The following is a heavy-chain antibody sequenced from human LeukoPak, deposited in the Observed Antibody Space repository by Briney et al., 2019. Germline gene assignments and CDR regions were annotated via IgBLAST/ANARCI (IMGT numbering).Heavy chain of an antibody. V-gene: IGHV4-59*01. CDR3: AREAKMNYYDSSVNSDAFDI. CDR1: GGSISSYY. CDR2: IYYGGST. Sequence: SETLSLTCTVSGGSISSYYWSWIRQPPGKGLEWIGYIYYGGSTNYNPSLKSRVTISVDTSKNQFSLKLSSVTAADTAVYYCAREAKMNYYDSSVNSDAFDIGAQGKMVTVSS. J-gene: IGHJ3*02. D-gene: IGHD3-22*01.